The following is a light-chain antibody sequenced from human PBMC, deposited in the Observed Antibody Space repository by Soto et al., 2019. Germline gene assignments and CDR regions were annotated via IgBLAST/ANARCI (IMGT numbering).Light chain of an antibody. J-gene: IGLJ1*01. V-gene: IGLV1-40*01. CDR2: GNN. CDR1: SSNIGAGYD. CDR3: QSYDSSLNEV. Sequence: QLVLTQPPSVSGAPGQRVTISCTGSSSNIGAGYDVHWYQQLPGTAPKVLIYGNNNRPSGVPDRFSGSQSGTSASLAISGLQAEDEADYYCQSYDSSLNEVFGTGTKLTVL.